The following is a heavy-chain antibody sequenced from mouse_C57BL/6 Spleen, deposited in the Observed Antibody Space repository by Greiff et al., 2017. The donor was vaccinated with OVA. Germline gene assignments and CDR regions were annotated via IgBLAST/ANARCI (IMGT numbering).Heavy chain of an antibody. V-gene: IGHV1-82*01. CDR1: GYAFSSSW. D-gene: IGHD1-1*01. CDR3: ASHGSSYWYFDV. Sequence: VQLQQSGPELVKPGASVKISCKASGYAFSSSWMNWVKQRPGKGLEWIGRIYPGDGDTNYNGKFKGKATLTADKSSSTAYMQLSSLTSEDSAVYFCASHGSSYWYFDVWGTGTTVTVSS. J-gene: IGHJ1*03. CDR2: IYPGDGDT.